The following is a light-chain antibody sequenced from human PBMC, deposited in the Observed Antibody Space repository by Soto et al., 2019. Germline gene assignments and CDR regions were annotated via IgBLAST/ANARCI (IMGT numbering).Light chain of an antibody. V-gene: IGKV4-1*01. Sequence: DIVMTQSPDSLAVSLGERATINCKSSQSVLYSSNNKNYLAWYQQKPGHPPKLLIYWASTRESGVPDRFSGSGSGTDFTLTISSLQADYVAVYYCQQFYSTPFTFGPGTTVDIK. CDR2: WAS. CDR3: QQFYSTPFT. J-gene: IGKJ3*01. CDR1: QSVLYSSNNKNY.